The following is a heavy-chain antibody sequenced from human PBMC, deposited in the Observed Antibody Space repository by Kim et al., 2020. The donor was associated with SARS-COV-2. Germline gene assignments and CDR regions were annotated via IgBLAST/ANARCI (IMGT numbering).Heavy chain of an antibody. V-gene: IGHV1-24*01. Sequence: ASVKVSCKVSGYTLTELSMHWVRQAPGKGLEWMGGFDPEDGETIYAQKFQGRVTMTEDTSTDTAYMELSSLRSEDTAVYYCATDFHYYDSSGSFDYWGQGTLVTVSS. CDR1: GYTLTELS. J-gene: IGHJ4*02. CDR2: FDPEDGET. CDR3: ATDFHYYDSSGSFDY. D-gene: IGHD3-22*01.